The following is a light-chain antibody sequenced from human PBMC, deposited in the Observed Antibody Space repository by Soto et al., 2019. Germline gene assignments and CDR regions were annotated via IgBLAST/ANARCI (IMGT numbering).Light chain of an antibody. Sequence: EIVLTQSPGTLSLSPLERSTLSCISIQSVSSSYLAWYQQKPGQAPRLLIYGASSRATGIPDRFSGSGSGTDFTLTISRLEPEDFAVYYCQQYGSSPPITFGQGTRLEIK. CDR1: QSVSSSY. CDR3: QQYGSSPPIT. J-gene: IGKJ5*01. V-gene: IGKV3-20*01. CDR2: GAS.